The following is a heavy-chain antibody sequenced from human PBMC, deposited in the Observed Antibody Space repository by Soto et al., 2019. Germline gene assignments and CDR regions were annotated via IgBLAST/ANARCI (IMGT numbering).Heavy chain of an antibody. D-gene: IGHD3-16*02. J-gene: IGHJ4*02. CDR1: GFTFTSYA. V-gene: IGHV3-48*01. Sequence: PGGSLRLSCAASGFTFTSYAMTWVRQAPGKGLEWVSYISSSSSTIYYADSVKGRFTISRDNAKNSLYLQMNSLRAEDTAVYYCARDQYYDYIWGSYRLTPYYFDYWGLGTLVTVSS. CDR3: ARDQYYDYIWGSYRLTPYYFDY. CDR2: ISSSSSTI.